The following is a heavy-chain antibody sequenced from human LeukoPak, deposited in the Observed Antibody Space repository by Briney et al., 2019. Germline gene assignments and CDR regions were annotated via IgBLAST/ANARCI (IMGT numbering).Heavy chain of an antibody. CDR3: AKDWQEYSSSWYAGVTFDY. D-gene: IGHD6-13*01. V-gene: IGHV3-23*01. CDR2: ISGSGGST. CDR1: GFTFSSYA. Sequence: GGSLRLSCAASGFTFSSYAMSWVRQAPGKGLEWVSAISGSGGSTYYADSVKGRFTISRDNSKNTLYLQMNSLRAEDTAVYYCAKDWQEYSSSWYAGVTFDYWGQGTLVTVSS. J-gene: IGHJ4*02.